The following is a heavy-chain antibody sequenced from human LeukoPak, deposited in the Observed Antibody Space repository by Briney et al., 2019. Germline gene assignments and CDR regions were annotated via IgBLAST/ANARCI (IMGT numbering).Heavy chain of an antibody. CDR3: AREGGGTSADYYFDY. CDR2: LSYDGRDK. V-gene: IGHV3-30*04. CDR1: RFTFTSYA. Sequence: TGRSLRLACAASRFTFTSYAMHWVRQAPGKGLEWVAVLSYDGRDKHYADSVKGRFTISRDNSKSTLYLQMNSLRAEDTAVYYCAREGGGTSADYYFDYWGQGTLVTVSS. D-gene: IGHD2-2*01. J-gene: IGHJ4*02.